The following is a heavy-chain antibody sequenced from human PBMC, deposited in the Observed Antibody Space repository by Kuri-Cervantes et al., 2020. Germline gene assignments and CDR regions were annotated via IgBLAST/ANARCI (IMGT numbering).Heavy chain of an antibody. CDR1: GYTFTGHY. Sequence: ASVKVSCKASGYTFTGHYMHWVRQAPGQGLEWMGWINPNSGGTNYAQKFQGRVTMTRDTSISTAYMELSRLRSDDTAVYYCARELEDIVVVPAAPWGQGTLVTVSS. CDR2: INPNSGGT. J-gene: IGHJ5*02. V-gene: IGHV1-2*02. CDR3: ARELEDIVVVPAAP. D-gene: IGHD2-2*01.